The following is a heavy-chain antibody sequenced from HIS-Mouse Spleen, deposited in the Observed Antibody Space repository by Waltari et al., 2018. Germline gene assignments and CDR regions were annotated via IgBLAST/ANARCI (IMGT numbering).Heavy chain of an antibody. V-gene: IGHV4-59*08. CDR3: ARRNLEYSSSSYFDL. D-gene: IGHD6-6*01. J-gene: IGHJ2*01. CDR1: GGPISSYY. Sequence: QVQLQESGPGLVKPSETLSLTCPVSGGPISSYYWSWTRQPPGKGLEWNGYIYYSGSTNYNPSLKSRVTISVDTSKNQFSLKLSSVTAADTAVYYCARRNLEYSSSSYFDLWGRGTLVTVSS. CDR2: IYYSGST.